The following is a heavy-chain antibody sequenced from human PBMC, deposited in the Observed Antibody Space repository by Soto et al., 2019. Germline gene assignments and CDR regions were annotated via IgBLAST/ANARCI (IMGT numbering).Heavy chain of an antibody. CDR2: ISYDGSNK. V-gene: IGHV3-30-3*01. Sequence: PGGSLRLSCAASGFTFSSYAMHWVRQAPGKGLEWVAVISYDGSNKYYADSVKGRFTISRDNSKNTLYLQMNSLRAEDTAVYYCAREDIVVVVAAHVDYWGQGTLVTVSS. D-gene: IGHD2-15*01. J-gene: IGHJ4*02. CDR1: GFTFSSYA. CDR3: AREDIVVVVAAHVDY.